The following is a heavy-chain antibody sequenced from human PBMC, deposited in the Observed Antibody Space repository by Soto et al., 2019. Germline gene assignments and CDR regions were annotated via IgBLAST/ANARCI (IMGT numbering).Heavy chain of an antibody. CDR2: ISAYNGNT. J-gene: IGHJ4*02. D-gene: IGHD2-2*02. Sequence: ASVKVSCKASGYTFTSYGISWVRQAPGQGLEWMGWISAYNGNTNYAQKLQGRVTMTTDTSTSTAYMELRSLRSDDTAVYYCARDPEWFVVVPAAIDYWGQGTLVTVSS. CDR3: ARDPEWFVVVPAAIDY. V-gene: IGHV1-18*01. CDR1: GYTFTSYG.